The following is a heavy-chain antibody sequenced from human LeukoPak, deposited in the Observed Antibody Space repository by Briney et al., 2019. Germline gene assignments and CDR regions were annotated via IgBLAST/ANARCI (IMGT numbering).Heavy chain of an antibody. CDR3: ARQITVTTSGGDAFDI. Sequence: SETLSLTCTVSGGSISSSSYYWGWIRQPPGKGLEWIGSIYYSGTTYYNPSLKSRVTISVDTSNNQFSLKLSSVTAADTAVYYCARQITVTTSGGDAFDIWGQGTMVTVSS. CDR2: IYYSGTT. CDR1: GGSISSSSYY. D-gene: IGHD4-17*01. J-gene: IGHJ3*02. V-gene: IGHV4-39*01.